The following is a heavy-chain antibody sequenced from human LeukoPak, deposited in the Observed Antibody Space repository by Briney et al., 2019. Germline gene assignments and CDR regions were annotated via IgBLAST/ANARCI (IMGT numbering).Heavy chain of an antibody. CDR3: ARQGRYISSWYDYDFYMDV. J-gene: IGHJ6*03. V-gene: IGHV4-39*01. CDR2: INLSEST. D-gene: IGHD6-13*01. CDR1: GGSISSSSYY. Sequence: SETLSLTCTVSGGSISSSSYYWGWIRQPPGKGLEWIGEINLSESTNYNPSLKSRVTISVDTSKNQFSLKLSSVTVADTAVYYCARQGRYISSWYDYDFYMDVWGKGTTVTISS.